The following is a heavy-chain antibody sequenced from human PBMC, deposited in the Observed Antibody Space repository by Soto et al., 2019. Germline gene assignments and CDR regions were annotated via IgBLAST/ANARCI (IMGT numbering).Heavy chain of an antibody. Sequence: GASVKVSCKASGYTFTSYYMHWVRQAPGQGLEWMGIINPSGGSTSYAQKFQGWVTMTRDTSISTAYMELSRLRSDDTAVYYCARAGSGSYYTNWFDPWGQGTLVTVSS. CDR2: INPSGGST. CDR3: ARAGSGSYYTNWFDP. V-gene: IGHV1-2*04. J-gene: IGHJ5*02. CDR1: GYTFTSYY. D-gene: IGHD3-10*01.